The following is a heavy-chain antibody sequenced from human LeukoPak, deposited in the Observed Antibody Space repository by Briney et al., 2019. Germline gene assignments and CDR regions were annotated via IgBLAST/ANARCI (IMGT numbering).Heavy chain of an antibody. CDR2: TRNKANSYTT. V-gene: IGHV3-72*01. J-gene: IGHJ4*02. CDR3: ARSGLTGTTGDFDY. D-gene: IGHD1-7*01. CDR1: GFTFSDHY. Sequence: GGSLRLSCAASGFTFSDHYMDWVRQAPGKGLEWAGRTRNKANSYTTEYAASVKGRFTISRDDSKNSLYLQMNSLRTEDTAVYYCARSGLTGTTGDFDYWGQGTLVTVSS.